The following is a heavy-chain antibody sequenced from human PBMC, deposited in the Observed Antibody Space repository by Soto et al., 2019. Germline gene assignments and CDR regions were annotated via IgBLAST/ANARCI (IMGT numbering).Heavy chain of an antibody. J-gene: IGHJ3*01. CDR1: GFTLSDYY. D-gene: IGHD3-10*01. V-gene: IGHV3-72*01. CDR2: SRDKANSFST. Sequence: EVTLVESGGGLVQPGGSLRLSCAVSGFTLSDYYIDWVRQAPGKGLEWLARSRDKANSFSTDYAASVKGRLSISRDDSESSVFLQMNSLRTEDTALYYCARTKSYGAYDVWGQGTVVIVSS. CDR3: ARTKSYGAYDV.